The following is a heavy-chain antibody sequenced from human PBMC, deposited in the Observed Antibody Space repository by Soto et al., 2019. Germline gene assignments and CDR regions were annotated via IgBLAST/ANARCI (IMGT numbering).Heavy chain of an antibody. CDR1: GFTFSSYA. CDR3: ARDGGYFNWFDT. J-gene: IGHJ5*02. CDR2: ISYDGSNK. D-gene: IGHD5-18*01. V-gene: IGHV3-30-3*01. Sequence: GGSLRLSCAASGFTFSSYATHWVRQAPGKGLEWVAVISYDGSNKYYADSVKGRFTISRDNSKNTLYLQMNSLRAEDTAVYYCARDGGYFNWFDTWGQGTLVTVSS.